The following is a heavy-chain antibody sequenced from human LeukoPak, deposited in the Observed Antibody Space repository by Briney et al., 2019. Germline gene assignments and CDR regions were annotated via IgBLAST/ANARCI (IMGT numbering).Heavy chain of an antibody. CDR1: GFTFSSYA. CDR3: ARASFHYYGSGGDDFDY. CDR2: ISGSGGST. J-gene: IGHJ4*02. D-gene: IGHD3-10*01. Sequence: PGGSLRLSCAASGFTFSSYAMSWVRQAPGKGLEWVSAISGSGGSTYYADSVKGRFTISRDNSKNTLYLQMNSLRAEDTAVYYCARASFHYYGSGGDDFDYWGQGTLVTVSS. V-gene: IGHV3-23*01.